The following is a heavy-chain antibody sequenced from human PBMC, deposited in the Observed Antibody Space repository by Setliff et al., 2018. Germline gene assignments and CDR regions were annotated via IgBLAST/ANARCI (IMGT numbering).Heavy chain of an antibody. J-gene: IGHJ6*02. CDR1: GGSISPYF. D-gene: IGHD5-18*01. CDR3: VRDRTAYSYGLDV. Sequence: PSETLSLTCTVSGGSISPYFWSWIRQPPGKGLEWIGYIYHNGNTNFNPSLKTRVTMSVDPSKNQFALNLRSVTAVDTAVYYCVRDRTAYSYGLDVWAQGTTVTVSS. V-gene: IGHV4-59*01. CDR2: IYHNGNT.